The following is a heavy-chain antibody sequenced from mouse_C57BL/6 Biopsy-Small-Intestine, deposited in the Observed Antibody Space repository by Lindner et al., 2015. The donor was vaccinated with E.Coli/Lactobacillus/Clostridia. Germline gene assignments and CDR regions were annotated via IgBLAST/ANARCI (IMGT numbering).Heavy chain of an antibody. CDR2: IDPEDGET. V-gene: IGHV14-2*01. J-gene: IGHJ1*03. CDR3: ARGGYYWYFDV. Sequence: VQLQESGAELVKPGASVKLSCTASGFNIKGYYMHWVKQRTEQGLEWIGRIDPEDGETKYAPKFQGKATITADTSSNTAYLQLSSLTSEDTAVYYCARGGYYWYFDVWGTGTTVTVSS. D-gene: IGHD1-1*02. CDR1: GFNIKGYY.